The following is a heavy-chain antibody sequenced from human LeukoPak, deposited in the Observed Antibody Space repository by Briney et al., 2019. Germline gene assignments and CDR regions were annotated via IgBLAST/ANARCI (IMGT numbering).Heavy chain of an antibody. V-gene: IGHV3-11*01. CDR1: GCTFSDYY. CDR2: ISSSGSTI. Sequence: GGSLRLSCADSGCTFSDYYMSWIRQAPGKGLEWVSYISSSGSTIYYADSVKGRFTISRDNAKNSLYLQMNILRAEDTAVYYCARVGFGEPDFDYWGQGTLVTVSS. D-gene: IGHD3-10*01. J-gene: IGHJ4*02. CDR3: ARVGFGEPDFDY.